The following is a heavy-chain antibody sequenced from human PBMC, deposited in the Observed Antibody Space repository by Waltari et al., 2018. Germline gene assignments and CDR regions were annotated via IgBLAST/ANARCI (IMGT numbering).Heavy chain of an antibody. J-gene: IGHJ4*02. V-gene: IGHV3-48*01. D-gene: IGHD1-26*01. CDR3: ARDLWGSYNPRGEFFDY. CDR2: ISGSSSTI. Sequence: EVQLLESGGGLVQPGGSLRLSCAASGFTFSSYAMSWVRQAPGKGLEWVSAISGSSSTIYYADSVKGRFTISRDNAKNSLYLQMNSLRAEDTAVYYCARDLWGSYNPRGEFFDYWGQGTLVTVSS. CDR1: GFTFSSYA.